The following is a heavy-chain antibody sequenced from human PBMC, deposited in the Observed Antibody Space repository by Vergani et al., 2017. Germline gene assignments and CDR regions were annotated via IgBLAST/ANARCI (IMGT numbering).Heavy chain of an antibody. Sequence: QVQLVESGGGVVQPGRSLRLSCAASGFTFSSYGMHWVRQAPGKGLEWVAVIWYDGSNKYYADSVKGRFTISRDNAKNSLYLQMNSLRAEDTAVYYCARGRSYYYYMDVWGKGTTVTVSS. CDR3: ARGRSYYYYMDV. CDR2: IWYDGSNK. CDR1: GFTFSSYG. V-gene: IGHV3-33*03. J-gene: IGHJ6*03. D-gene: IGHD3-16*01.